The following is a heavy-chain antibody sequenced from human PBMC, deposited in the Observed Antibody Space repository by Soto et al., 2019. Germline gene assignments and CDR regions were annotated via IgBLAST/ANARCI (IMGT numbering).Heavy chain of an antibody. J-gene: IGHJ4*02. V-gene: IGHV3-23*01. CDR1: GFIFNSYV. CDR3: AKSYSNYVWGLIDY. Sequence: EVQLLESGGGLVQPGGSLRLSCAASGFIFNSYVMNWVRQAPGKGLEWVASIVGSGGSVYYADSVRGRFTISRDNSKNTLYLQMSSLRAEDTAVYYCAKSYSNYVWGLIDYWGQGTLVTVSS. CDR2: IVGSGGSV. D-gene: IGHD4-4*01.